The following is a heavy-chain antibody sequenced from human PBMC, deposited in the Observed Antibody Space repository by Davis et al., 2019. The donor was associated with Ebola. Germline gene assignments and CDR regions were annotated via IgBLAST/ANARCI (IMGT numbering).Heavy chain of an antibody. CDR3: ARGSGGSLVQGVILKYPLGY. CDR2: ISYDGSNK. Sequence: GGSLRLSCAASGFTFSSYAMHWVRQAPGKGLEWVAVISYDGSNKYYADSVKGRFTISRDNSKNTLYLQMNSLRDEDTAVYYCARGSGGSLVQGVILKYPLGYWGQGTLVTVSS. V-gene: IGHV3-30-3*01. J-gene: IGHJ4*02. CDR1: GFTFSSYA. D-gene: IGHD3-10*01.